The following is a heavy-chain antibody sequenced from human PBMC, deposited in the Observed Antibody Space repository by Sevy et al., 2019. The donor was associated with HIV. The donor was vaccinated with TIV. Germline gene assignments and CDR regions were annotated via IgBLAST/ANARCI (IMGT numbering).Heavy chain of an antibody. J-gene: IGHJ4*02. CDR2: ISGSGGST. D-gene: IGHD3-9*01. CDR3: AKWGPYYDILTGYSSY. CDR1: GFTFSSYA. Sequence: GGSLRLSCAASGFTFSSYAMSWVRQAPGKGLEWVSAISGSGGSTYYADSVKGRFTISRDNSKNTLYLQMNSLRAEDTAVYYCAKWGPYYDILTGYSSYWGQGTLVTVSS. V-gene: IGHV3-23*01.